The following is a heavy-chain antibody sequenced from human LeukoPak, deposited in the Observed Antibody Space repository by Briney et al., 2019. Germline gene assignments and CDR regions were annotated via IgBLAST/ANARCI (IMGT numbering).Heavy chain of an antibody. CDR3: ARGLCTSTSCYQGPFDF. Sequence: GGSLRLSCEASGFIFSSAWMTWVRQAPGQGLEWVGHIKNKTNGGTTDYAAPVKGRFIISRDDSKKTLYLQMNRLRTEDTAVYYCARGLCTSTSCYQGPFDFWGQGMLVTVSS. V-gene: IGHV3-15*01. CDR1: GFIFSSAW. CDR2: IKNKTNGGTT. D-gene: IGHD2-2*01. J-gene: IGHJ4*02.